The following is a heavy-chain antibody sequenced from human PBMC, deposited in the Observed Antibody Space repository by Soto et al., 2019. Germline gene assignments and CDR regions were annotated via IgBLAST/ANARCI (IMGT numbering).Heavy chain of an antibody. V-gene: IGHV3-20*01. D-gene: IGHD3-10*01. CDR1: GFTFDDYG. CDR2: INWNGGST. J-gene: IGHJ3*02. Sequence: PGGSLRLSCATSGFTFDDYGMSWVRQAPGKGLEWVSGINWNGGSTGYADSVKGRFTISRDNAKNSLYLQMNSLRAEDTALYHCARETFVGLRFLALGIWGQGTMVTVSS. CDR3: ARETFVGLRFLALGI.